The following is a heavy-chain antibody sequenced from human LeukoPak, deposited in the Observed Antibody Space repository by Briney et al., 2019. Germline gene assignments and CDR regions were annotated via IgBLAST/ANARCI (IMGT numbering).Heavy chain of an antibody. Sequence: PGGSLRLSCAASGFTFNNYAMSWVRQAPGKGLEWVSTISASGISTYYSDSVKGRFAISRDNSKNTLYLQMNSLRAEDTAVYYCAKGDNDILTGYYNSFDYWGQGTLVTVSS. CDR3: AKGDNDILTGYYNSFDY. CDR1: GFTFNNYA. D-gene: IGHD3-9*01. CDR2: ISASGIST. J-gene: IGHJ4*02. V-gene: IGHV3-23*01.